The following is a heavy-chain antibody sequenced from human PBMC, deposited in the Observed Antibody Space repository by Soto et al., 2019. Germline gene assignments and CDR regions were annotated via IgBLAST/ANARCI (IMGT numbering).Heavy chain of an antibody. V-gene: IGHV3-48*02. CDR2: ISSGSSTI. CDR1: GFTFSTCS. CDR3: ARGLSDPFDY. J-gene: IGHJ4*02. D-gene: IGHD3-3*02. Sequence: PGGSLRLSCAASGFTFSTCSMKWVRQAPGKGLEWVSYISSGSSTIYYADSVKGRFTISRDNAKNSLYLQMNSLRDEDTAVYYCARGLSDPFDYWGQGTLVTVSS.